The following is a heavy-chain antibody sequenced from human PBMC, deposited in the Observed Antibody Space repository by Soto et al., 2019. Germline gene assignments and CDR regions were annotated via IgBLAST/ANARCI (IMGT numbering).Heavy chain of an antibody. CDR1: GYTFTSYG. V-gene: IGHV1-18*01. J-gene: IGHJ6*03. D-gene: IGHD1-1*01. CDR2: ISAYNGNT. CDR3: ARAPGTPERDYYYYYYMDV. Sequence: QVQLVQSGAEVKKPGASVKVSCKASGYTFTSYGISWVRQAPGQGLEWMGWISAYNGNTNYAQKLRGRVTMTTDTSTSTAYMELRSLRSDDTAVYYCARAPGTPERDYYYYYYMDVWGKGTTVTVSS.